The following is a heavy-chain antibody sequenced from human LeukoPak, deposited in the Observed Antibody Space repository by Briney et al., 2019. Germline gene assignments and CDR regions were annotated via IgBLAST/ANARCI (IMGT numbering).Heavy chain of an antibody. CDR3: ASLIAARPDYYYYMDV. D-gene: IGHD6-6*01. CDR1: GFTFDDYA. CDR2: IRSSSSYI. V-gene: IGHV3-21*01. J-gene: IGHJ6*03. Sequence: GRSLRLSCAASGFTFDDYAMHWVRQAPGKGLEWVSSIRSSSSYIYYADSVKGRFTISRDNAKNSLYLQMNSLRAEDTAVYYCASLIAARPDYYYYMDVWGKGTTVTVSS.